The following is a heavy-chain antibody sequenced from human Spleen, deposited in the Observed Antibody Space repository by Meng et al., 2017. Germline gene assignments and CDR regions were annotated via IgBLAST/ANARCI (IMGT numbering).Heavy chain of an antibody. Sequence: GGSLRPSCVASGFTFDDYGMSWVRQAPGKGLEWVSGIHWNGGSTAYADSVKGRFTISRDNAKNSLYLQLNSLRAEDTALYYCARCSSGSYYYGMDVWGQGTTVTVSS. J-gene: IGHJ6*01. CDR1: GFTFDDYG. CDR2: IHWNGGST. V-gene: IGHV3-20*04. D-gene: IGHD1-26*01. CDR3: ARCSSGSYYYGMDV.